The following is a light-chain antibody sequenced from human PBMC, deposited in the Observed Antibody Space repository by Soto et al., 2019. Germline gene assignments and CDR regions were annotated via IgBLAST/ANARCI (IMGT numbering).Light chain of an antibody. CDR3: QQYYSTPWT. J-gene: IGKJ1*01. CDR1: QNVLYSSNSKNY. Sequence: DIVMTQSPDSLAVSLGERATINCKSSQNVLYSSNSKNYLAWYQQKPGQPPKLLIYWASTRESGVPDRFSGSGSGTEFTLTISSLQAEDVAVYYCQQYYSTPWTFGQGTKVEIK. CDR2: WAS. V-gene: IGKV4-1*01.